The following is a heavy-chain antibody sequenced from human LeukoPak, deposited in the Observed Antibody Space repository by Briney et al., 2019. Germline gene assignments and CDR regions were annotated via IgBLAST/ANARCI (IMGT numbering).Heavy chain of an antibody. V-gene: IGHV1-8*03. Sequence: ASVKVSCKASGYTFTGYYMHWVRQATGQGLEWMGWMNPNSGNTGYAQKFRGRVTITRNTSISTAYMELSSLRSEDTAVYYCTRAPIAARRVTSYFYYMDVWGKGTTVTVSS. J-gene: IGHJ6*03. CDR2: MNPNSGNT. CDR1: GYTFTGYY. CDR3: TRAPIAARRVTSYFYYMDV. D-gene: IGHD6-6*01.